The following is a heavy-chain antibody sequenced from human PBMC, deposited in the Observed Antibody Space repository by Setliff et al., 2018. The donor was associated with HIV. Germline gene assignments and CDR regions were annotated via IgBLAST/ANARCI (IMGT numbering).Heavy chain of an antibody. CDR3: ARHNCGTTACYGVVV. CDR2: INHSGST. D-gene: IGHD2-2*01. CDR1: GGSFSGYY. Sequence: PSETLSLTCAVYGGSFSGYYWSWIRKPPGKGLEWIGEINHSGSTNYNPSLKSRVTISVDTSKNQFSLKLSSVTAADTAVYYCARHNCGTTACYGVVVWGQGTMVTVS. V-gene: IGHV4-34*01. J-gene: IGHJ3*01.